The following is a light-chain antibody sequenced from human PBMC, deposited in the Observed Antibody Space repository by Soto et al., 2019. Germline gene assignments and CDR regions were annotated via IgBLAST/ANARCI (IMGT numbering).Light chain of an antibody. CDR2: DAT. Sequence: EIVLTQSPATLSLSPGERATLSCRASQSVTWYLAWYQQKPGQAPRLLIYDATNRATGIPARFSGSGSGTDFTLTISSLEPEDFATYYCQQYNSYSGHAFGQGTKLEIK. CDR1: QSVTWY. J-gene: IGKJ2*01. V-gene: IGKV3-11*01. CDR3: QQYNSYSGHA.